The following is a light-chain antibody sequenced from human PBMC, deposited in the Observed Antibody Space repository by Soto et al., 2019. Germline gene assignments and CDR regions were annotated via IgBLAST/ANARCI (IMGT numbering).Light chain of an antibody. CDR2: DAS. CDR1: QSISTW. CDR3: QRYNSDSPA. V-gene: IGKV1-5*01. J-gene: IGKJ1*01. Sequence: DIQMTQSPSTLSASVGDRVTMTCRASQSISTWLAWYQQKPGKAPNLLIYDASSLKSGVPSRFSGSGSGTEFTLTISSLQPDDFATYYCQRYNSDSPAFGQGTKVDIK.